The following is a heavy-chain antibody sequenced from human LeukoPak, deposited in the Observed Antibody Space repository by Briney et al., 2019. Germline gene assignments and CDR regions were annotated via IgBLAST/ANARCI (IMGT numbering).Heavy chain of an antibody. CDR2: IYSGGST. Sequence: GGSLRLSCAASEFSVGSNYMTWVRQAPGKGLEWVSLIYSGGSTYYADSVKGRFTISRDNSKNTLYLQMNSPRAEDTAVYYCARSSYYYFDYWGQGTLVTVSS. D-gene: IGHD6-6*01. CDR3: ARSSYYYFDY. CDR1: EFSVGSNY. V-gene: IGHV3-66*01. J-gene: IGHJ4*02.